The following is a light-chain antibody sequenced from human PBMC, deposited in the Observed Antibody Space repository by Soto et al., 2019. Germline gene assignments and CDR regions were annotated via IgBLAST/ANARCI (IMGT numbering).Light chain of an antibody. J-gene: IGLJ2*01. Sequence: QSVLTQPPSVSGAPGQRVTIPCTGSSSNIGSFYDVHWYQQLPGTVPKLLIYGDNNRPSGVPDRFSGSKSGTSASLAITGLQTEDVADYYCQSYDNSLSHVVFGGGTQLTVL. CDR3: QSYDNSLSHVV. CDR1: SSNIGSFYD. CDR2: GDN. V-gene: IGLV1-40*01.